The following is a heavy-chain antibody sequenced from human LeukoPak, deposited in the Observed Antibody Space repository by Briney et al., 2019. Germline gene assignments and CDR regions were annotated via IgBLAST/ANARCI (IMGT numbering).Heavy chain of an antibody. CDR3: AREAGLERRPHGDAFDI. D-gene: IGHD1-1*01. Sequence: PSETLSLTCTVFGGSISSYYWSWIRQPPGKGLEWIGYIYYSGSTNYNPSLKSRVTISVDTSKNQFSLKLSSVTAADTAVYYCAREAGLERRPHGDAFDIWGQGTMVIVSS. CDR2: IYYSGST. V-gene: IGHV4-59*01. J-gene: IGHJ3*02. CDR1: GGSISSYY.